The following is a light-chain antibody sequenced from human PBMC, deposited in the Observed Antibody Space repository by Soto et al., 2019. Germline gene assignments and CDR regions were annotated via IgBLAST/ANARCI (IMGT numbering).Light chain of an antibody. Sequence: EIQLTQSPGTLSLSPGERATLSCKASQSRSVSQFAGYQQQTRRAPRLLLYGVSSRAAGSPDRFSGSGSGTNFSLTISSMQSEDFVVYYCYQYSSRPITFGQGTRLEIK. CDR3: YQYSSRPIT. CDR1: QSRSVSQ. V-gene: IGKV3-20*01. CDR2: GVS. J-gene: IGKJ5*01.